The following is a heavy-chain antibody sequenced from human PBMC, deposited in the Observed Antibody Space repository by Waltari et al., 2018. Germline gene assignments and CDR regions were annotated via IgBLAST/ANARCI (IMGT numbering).Heavy chain of an antibody. CDR1: GFTFSPAW. J-gene: IGHJ4*02. Sequence: EVEMVESGGASVKPGESLRLSCVASGFTFSPAWLTWVRQVPGRGLEGMGRSQSRDRGEATDFAAPVKGRFSISRDDSRNTVSLQMNNLKAEDTGIYYCTTLDAPWGGWGQGTLVTVSS. V-gene: IGHV3-15*02. D-gene: IGHD7-27*01. CDR2: SQSRDRGEAT. CDR3: TTLDAPWGG.